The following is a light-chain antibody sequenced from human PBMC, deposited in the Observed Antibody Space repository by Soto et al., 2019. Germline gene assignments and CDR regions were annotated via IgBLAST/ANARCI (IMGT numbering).Light chain of an antibody. CDR3: QHYGSSRT. J-gene: IGKJ1*01. Sequence: EIVLTQSPGTLSLSPGERATLSCRASQSVSSSNLAWYQQKPGQAPSLLIYGASNRATGIPDRFSGSGSGTDFTLTSSRLEPVDFAVYYCQHYGSSRTFGQGTKVEVK. V-gene: IGKV3-20*01. CDR1: QSVSSSN. CDR2: GAS.